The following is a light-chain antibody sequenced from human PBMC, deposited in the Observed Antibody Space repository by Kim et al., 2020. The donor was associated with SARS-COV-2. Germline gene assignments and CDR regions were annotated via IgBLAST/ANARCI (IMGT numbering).Light chain of an antibody. J-gene: IGLJ2*01. CDR3: GTWDSSLSALVV. V-gene: IGLV1-51*01. Sequence: KVTTACSGSSSNMGNNYVSWYHQLPGTAPTLLIYDNNKRPSGIPDRFSGSKSGTSATLGITGLQTGDEADYYCGTWDSSLSALVVFGGGTQLTVL. CDR2: DNN. CDR1: SSNMGNNY.